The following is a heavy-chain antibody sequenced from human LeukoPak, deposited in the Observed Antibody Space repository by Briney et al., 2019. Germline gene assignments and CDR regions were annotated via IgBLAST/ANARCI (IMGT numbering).Heavy chain of an antibody. CDR3: ATYGDYVSFDY. CDR1: GFTLSSYE. Sequence: PGGSLRLSCAASGFTLSSYEMNWVRQAPGKGLEWVSYISSSGGTIYYADSVKGRFTISRDNAKNSLYLQMNSLRAEDTAVYYCATYGDYVSFDYWGQGTLVTVSS. CDR2: ISSSGGTI. J-gene: IGHJ4*02. V-gene: IGHV3-48*03. D-gene: IGHD4-17*01.